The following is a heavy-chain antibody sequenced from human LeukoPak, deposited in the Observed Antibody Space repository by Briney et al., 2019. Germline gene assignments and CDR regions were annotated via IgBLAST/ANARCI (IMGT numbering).Heavy chain of an antibody. V-gene: IGHV4-31*03. CDR3: ARAINDFWSGYPGYYFDY. CDR2: IYYSGST. CDR1: GGSISSGGYY. D-gene: IGHD3-3*01. J-gene: IGHJ4*02. Sequence: SQTLSLTCTVSGGSISSGGYYWSWIRQHPGKGLEWIGYIYYSGSTYYNPSLKSRVTISVDTSKNQFSLKLSSVTAADTAEYYCARAINDFWSGYPGYYFDYWGQGTLVTVSS.